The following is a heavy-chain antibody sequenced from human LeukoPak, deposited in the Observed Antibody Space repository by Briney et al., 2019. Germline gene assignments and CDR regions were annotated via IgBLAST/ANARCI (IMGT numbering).Heavy chain of an antibody. D-gene: IGHD5-12*01. CDR3: AKSWSDYDSNYYFDY. CDR2: IGGSGGNT. CDR1: GYTFSNYA. Sequence: PGGSLRLSCAASGYTFSNYAMTWVRQAPGKGLEWVSAIGGSGGNTHYADSVKGRFTISRDNSRTTLSLHMNSLRAEDTAVYYCAKSWSDYDSNYYFDYWGQGALVTVSS. V-gene: IGHV3-23*01. J-gene: IGHJ4*02.